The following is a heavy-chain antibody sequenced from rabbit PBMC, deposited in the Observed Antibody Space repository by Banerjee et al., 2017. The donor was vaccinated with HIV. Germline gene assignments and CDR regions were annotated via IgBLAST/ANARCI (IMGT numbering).Heavy chain of an antibody. V-gene: IGHV1S40*01. D-gene: IGHD1-1*01. Sequence: QSLEESGGDLVKPEGSLTLTCTASGFSFSSSYYMCWVRQAPGKGLEWIACIYTGDSGSTYYASWAKGRFTISKTSSTTVTLQMTSLTAADTATYFCARSGGSSSDYYALWGQGTLVTVS. CDR3: ARSGGSSSDYYAL. CDR1: GFSFSSSYY. J-gene: IGHJ4*01. CDR2: IYTGDSGST.